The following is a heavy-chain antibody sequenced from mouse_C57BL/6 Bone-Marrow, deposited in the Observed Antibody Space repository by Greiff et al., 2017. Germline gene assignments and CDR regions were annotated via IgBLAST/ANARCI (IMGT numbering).Heavy chain of an antibody. D-gene: IGHD2-4*01. Sequence: EVQGVESGEGLVKPGGSLKLSCAASGFTFSSYAMSWVRQTPEKRLEWVAYISSGGDYIYYADTVQGRFTISRDTARNTLYLQMSSLKSEDTAMYYCTRNYYDYDGAYYFDYGGQGTTLTVSS. J-gene: IGHJ2*01. CDR2: ISSGGDYI. CDR1: GFTFSSYA. CDR3: TRNYYDYDGAYYFDY. V-gene: IGHV5-9-1*02.